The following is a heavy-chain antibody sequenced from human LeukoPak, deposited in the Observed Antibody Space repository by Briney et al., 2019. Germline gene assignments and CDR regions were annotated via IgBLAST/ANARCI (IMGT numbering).Heavy chain of an antibody. CDR3: ARLHYYGSGSYCPFDY. V-gene: IGHV4-59*08. Sequence: SETLSLTCPVSGGSISSYYWSWIRQPPGKGLEWIGYIYYSGTTNYNPSLKSRVTISVDTSKNQFSLKLSSVTAADTAVYYCARLHYYGSGSYCPFDYWGQGTLVTASS. D-gene: IGHD3-10*01. J-gene: IGHJ4*02. CDR2: IYYSGTT. CDR1: GGSISSYY.